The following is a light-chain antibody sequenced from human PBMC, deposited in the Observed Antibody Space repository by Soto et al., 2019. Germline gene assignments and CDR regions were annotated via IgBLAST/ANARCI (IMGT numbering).Light chain of an antibody. CDR2: ASS. Sequence: EVVLTQSPVTLSLSPGERATLSCRASQSDQSSLAWYQQKPGQAPRLLIYASSNRATGVPARFSGSGAGTDFTLTISPLEPEDLLVYYCQHRSSGPVSFCQGTRLEMK. CDR3: QHRSSGPVS. CDR1: QSDQSS. V-gene: IGKV3-11*01. J-gene: IGKJ5*01.